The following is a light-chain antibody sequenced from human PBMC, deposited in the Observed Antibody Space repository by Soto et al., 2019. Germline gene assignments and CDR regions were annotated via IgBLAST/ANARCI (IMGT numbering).Light chain of an antibody. CDR1: QSISTY. CDR3: QHSYSSPPWT. V-gene: IGKV1-39*01. CDR2: RAS. Sequence: DIQMTQSPSSLSASVGDRVTISCRASQSISTYLYWYQQKPGTAPRLLIYRASTVKTGVPPRFSGSGSGRDFTLTISSLRPDDIATYFCQHSYSSPPWTFGPGTKVEVK. J-gene: IGKJ1*01.